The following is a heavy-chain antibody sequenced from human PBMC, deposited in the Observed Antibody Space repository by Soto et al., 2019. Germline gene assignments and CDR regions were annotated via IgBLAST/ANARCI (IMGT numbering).Heavy chain of an antibody. CDR2: IIPISDAA. CDR1: GGTLSSYA. D-gene: IGHD3-22*01. Sequence: QVQLVQSGAEVKKPGSSVKVSCKASGGTLSSYAISWVRQAPGQGLEWMGGIIPISDAANYAQKFQGRVTITADESTSTVYMELSSLRSEDTAVYYCARRARWLRFFDYWGQGTLVTVSS. V-gene: IGHV1-69*12. J-gene: IGHJ4*02. CDR3: ARRARWLRFFDY.